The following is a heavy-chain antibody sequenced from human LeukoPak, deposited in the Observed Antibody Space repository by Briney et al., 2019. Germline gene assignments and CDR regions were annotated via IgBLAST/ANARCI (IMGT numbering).Heavy chain of an antibody. Sequence: SGTLSLTCAVYGGSFSGYYWSWIRQPPGKGLEWIGEINHSGSTNYNPSLKSRVTISVDTSKNQFSLKLSSVTAADTAVYYCARVELQAFDIWGQGTMVTVSS. CDR1: GGSFSGYY. CDR3: ARVELQAFDI. CDR2: INHSGST. D-gene: IGHD1-26*01. V-gene: IGHV4-34*01. J-gene: IGHJ3*02.